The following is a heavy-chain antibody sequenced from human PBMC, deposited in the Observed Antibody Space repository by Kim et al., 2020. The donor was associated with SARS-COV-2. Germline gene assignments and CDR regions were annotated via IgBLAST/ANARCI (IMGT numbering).Heavy chain of an antibody. J-gene: IGHJ6*02. D-gene: IGHD2-15*01. CDR3: VKDDYSAADAPYYYYGMDV. V-gene: IGHV3-64D*09. CDR1: GFTFSSYA. CDR2: ISSNGGST. Sequence: GGSLRLSCSASGFTFSSYAMHWVRQAPGKGLEYVSAISSNGGSTYYADSVKGRFTISRDNSKNTLYLQMSSLRAEDTAVYYCVKDDYSAADAPYYYYGMDVWGQGTTVTVSS.